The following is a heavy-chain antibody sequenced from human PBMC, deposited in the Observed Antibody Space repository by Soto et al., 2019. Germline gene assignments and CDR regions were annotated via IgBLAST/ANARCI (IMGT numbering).Heavy chain of an antibody. D-gene: IGHD1-1*01. CDR3: AREDFSTTGTYSLDC. CDR1: GYTFTSYG. J-gene: IGHJ4*02. Sequence: RASVKVSCKASGYTFTSYGISWVRQAPGQGLEWMGWISAYNGNTNYAQKLQGRVTMTTDTSTSTAYMELRSLRSDDTAVYYCAREDFSTTGTYSLDCWGQGNLVTVSS. CDR2: ISAYNGNT. V-gene: IGHV1-18*01.